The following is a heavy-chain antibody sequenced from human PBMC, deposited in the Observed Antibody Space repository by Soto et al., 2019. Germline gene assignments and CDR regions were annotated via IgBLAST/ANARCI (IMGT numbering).Heavy chain of an antibody. V-gene: IGHV1-2*02. J-gene: IGHJ4*02. D-gene: IGHD6-6*01. CDR1: GFTFTDYY. CDR2: INPNSGGT. Sequence: ASVKVSCKASGFTFTDYYLHWVRQAPGQGLEWLGWINPNSGGTNYAQKFQGRVTMTRDTSISTAYMELSRLTSDDTAVYYCARGVAARRPIEYWGQGTLVTVSS. CDR3: ARGVAARRPIEY.